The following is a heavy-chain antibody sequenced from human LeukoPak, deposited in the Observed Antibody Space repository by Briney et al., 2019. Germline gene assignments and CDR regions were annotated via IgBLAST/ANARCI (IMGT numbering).Heavy chain of an antibody. CDR3: ARDHLPTAYLVGRGWFDS. CDR2: ISADNGNT. J-gene: IGHJ5*01. Sequence: GASVKVSCKASGYTITSYGISWVRQAPGQGLEWIGWISADNGNTNYAQKLQGRVTMTTDTSTSTAYMELRSLRSDDTAVYYCARDHLPTAYLVGRGWFDSWGQGTLVTVSS. V-gene: IGHV1-18*01. D-gene: IGHD2-8*02. CDR1: GYTITSYG.